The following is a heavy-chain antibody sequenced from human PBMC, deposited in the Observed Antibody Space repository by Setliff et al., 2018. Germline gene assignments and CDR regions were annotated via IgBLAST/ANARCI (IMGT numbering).Heavy chain of an antibody. V-gene: IGHV3-23*01. D-gene: IGHD3-16*01. CDR3: ARDLGNWFDS. CDR1: GFTFSSYA. Sequence: PGGSLRLSCAASGFTFSSYAMTWVRQAPGKGLEWVSGISGYGSRTYYADSVKGRSTISRDNSQNTMYLQMNSLRAEDTAVYYCARDLGNWFDSWGQGTVGTVS. J-gene: IGHJ5*01. CDR2: ISGYGSRT.